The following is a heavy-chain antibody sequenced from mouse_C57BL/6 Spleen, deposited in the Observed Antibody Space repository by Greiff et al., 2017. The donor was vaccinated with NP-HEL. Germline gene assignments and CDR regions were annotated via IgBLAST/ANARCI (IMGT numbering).Heavy chain of an antibody. V-gene: IGHV1-85*01. Sequence: VQLQQSGPELVKPGASVKLSCKASGYTFTSYDINWVKQRPGQGLEWIGWIYPRDGSTKYNEKFKGKATLTVDPSSSTAYMELHSLTSEDSAVYFCARTGTDGYWYFDVWGTGTTVTVSS. CDR1: GYTFTSYD. CDR2: IYPRDGST. J-gene: IGHJ1*03. D-gene: IGHD4-1*01. CDR3: ARTGTDGYWYFDV.